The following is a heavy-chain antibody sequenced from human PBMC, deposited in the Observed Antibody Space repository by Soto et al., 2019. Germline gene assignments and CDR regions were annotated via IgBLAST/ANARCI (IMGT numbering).Heavy chain of an antibody. CDR2: IYYSGNT. V-gene: IGHV4-59*01. CDR1: GGSISSYY. D-gene: IGHD1-7*01. CDR3: ARGDNWNSLSFDY. Sequence: SETLSLTCTVSGGSISSYYWSWIRQPPGKGLEWIGYIYYSGNTNYNPSLKSRVTISVDTSKNQFSLKLSSVTAADTAVYYCARGDNWNSLSFDYWGQGTLVTVSS. J-gene: IGHJ4*02.